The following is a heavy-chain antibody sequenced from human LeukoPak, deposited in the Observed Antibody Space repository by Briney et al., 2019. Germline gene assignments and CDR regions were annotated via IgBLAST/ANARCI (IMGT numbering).Heavy chain of an antibody. Sequence: ASVKVSCKASGYTFTCYYMHWVRQAPGQGREWMGWINPNSGGTNYAQKFQGRVTMTRDTSISTAYMELSRLRSDDTAVYYCARDDGIAARIFDYWGQGTLVTVSS. V-gene: IGHV1-2*02. CDR2: INPNSGGT. CDR1: GYTFTCYY. D-gene: IGHD6-6*01. CDR3: ARDDGIAARIFDY. J-gene: IGHJ4*02.